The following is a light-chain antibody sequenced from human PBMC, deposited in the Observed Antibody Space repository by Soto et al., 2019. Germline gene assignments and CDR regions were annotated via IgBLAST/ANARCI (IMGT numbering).Light chain of an antibody. Sequence: DIQMTQSPSSLSAFVGDRVTITCRASQTISNYLNWYQQRPGKAPKLLIYLASSLQSGVPSRFGGSGSGTDFTLTISSLQPEDSAKYYCQQSYCPPITFGQGTRLEIK. CDR1: QTISNY. J-gene: IGKJ5*01. CDR3: QQSYCPPIT. CDR2: LAS. V-gene: IGKV1-39*01.